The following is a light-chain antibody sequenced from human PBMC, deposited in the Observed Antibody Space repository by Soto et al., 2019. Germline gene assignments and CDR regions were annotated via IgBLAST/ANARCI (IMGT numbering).Light chain of an antibody. Sequence: EIVLTQSPATLSLSPGERATLSCRASQSASSSYLAWYQQKPGQAPRLLIYGASSRATGIPDRFSGSGSGTDFTLTISRLEPEDFAVYYCQQYGSSPGTFGQGTKVDIK. V-gene: IGKV3-20*01. J-gene: IGKJ1*01. CDR2: GAS. CDR3: QQYGSSPGT. CDR1: QSASSSY.